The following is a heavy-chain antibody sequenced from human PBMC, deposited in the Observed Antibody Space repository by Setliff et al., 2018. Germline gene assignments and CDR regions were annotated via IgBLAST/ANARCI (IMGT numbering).Heavy chain of an antibody. Sequence: GGSLRLSCAASGFTVSSNYMSWVRQAPGKGLEWVARTRDRASGHTTVYAASVNGRFTVSRDDSNHLVYLQMNNLKSEDTAVYYCVDSGNPSRAEHFQNWGQGSLVTVSS. CDR3: VDSGNPSRAEHFQN. CDR2: TRDRASGHTT. V-gene: IGHV3-72*01. D-gene: IGHD3-9*01. J-gene: IGHJ1*01. CDR1: GFTVSSNY.